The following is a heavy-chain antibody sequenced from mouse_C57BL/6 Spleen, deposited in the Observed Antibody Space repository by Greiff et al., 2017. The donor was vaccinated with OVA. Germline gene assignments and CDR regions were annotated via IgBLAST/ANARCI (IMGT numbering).Heavy chain of an antibody. V-gene: IGHV5-17*01. D-gene: IGHD1-1*01. J-gene: IGHJ2*01. CDR2: ISSGSSTI. Sequence: EVKVVESGGGLVKPGGSLKLSCAASGFTFSDYGMHWVRQAPEKGLEWVAYISSGSSTIYYADTVKGRFTISRDNAKNTLFLQMTSLRSEDTAMYYCARSDYYGSYFDYWGQGTTLTVSS. CDR1: GFTFSDYG. CDR3: ARSDYYGSYFDY.